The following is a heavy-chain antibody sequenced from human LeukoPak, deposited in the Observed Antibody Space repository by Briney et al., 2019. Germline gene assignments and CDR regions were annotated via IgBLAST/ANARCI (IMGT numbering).Heavy chain of an antibody. J-gene: IGHJ4*02. CDR1: GFTFSSYG. CDR3: AKDSSTYYYGTGTYGGYIDY. CDR2: IRYDGSNK. V-gene: IGHV3-30*02. D-gene: IGHD3-10*01. Sequence: GGSLRLSCAASGFTFSSYGMHWVRQAPGKGLEWVAFIRYDGSNKYYADSVKGRFTISRDISKNTLYLQMNSLRAGDTAVYYCAKDSSTYYYGTGTYGGYIDYWGQGTLVTVSS.